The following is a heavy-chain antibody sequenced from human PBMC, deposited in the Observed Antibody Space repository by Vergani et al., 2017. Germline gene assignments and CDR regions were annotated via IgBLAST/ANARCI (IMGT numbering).Heavy chain of an antibody. V-gene: IGHV1-69*09. CDR3: ARDQSLTRVRYYYYGMDV. D-gene: IGHD3-10*01. CDR2: IIPILGLA. Sequence: QVQLVQSGAEVKKPGSSVKVSCKASGGTFSSYTISWVRQAPGQGLEWMGRIIPILGLANYAQKFQGRVTITADKSTSTAYMELSSLRSEDTAVYYCARDQSLTRVRYYYYGMDVWGQGTTVTVSS. CDR1: GGTFSSYT. J-gene: IGHJ6*02.